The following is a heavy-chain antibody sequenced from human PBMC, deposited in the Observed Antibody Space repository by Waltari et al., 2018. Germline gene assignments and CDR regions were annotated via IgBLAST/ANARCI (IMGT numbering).Heavy chain of an antibody. CDR3: VRAGLGAACGRGGWDYYHYSYMDV. CDR2: IRYDGSSK. Sequence: QVQLVESGGGVVQPGGSLRLSGAASAFTFSRYAMNWVRQAPRKGLEWVAFIRYDGSSKDYADSVRGRFNISRDNAKSTLSLQMNSLRAEETAVYYCVRAGLGAACGRGGWDYYHYSYMDVWGKGTTVTVSS. CDR1: AFTFSRYA. D-gene: IGHD2-21*01. J-gene: IGHJ6*03. V-gene: IGHV3-30*02.